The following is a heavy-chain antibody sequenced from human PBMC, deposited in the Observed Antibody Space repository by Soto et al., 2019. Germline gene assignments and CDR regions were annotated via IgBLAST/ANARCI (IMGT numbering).Heavy chain of an antibody. V-gene: IGHV3-11*01. Sequence: PGGSLRLSCAASGFTFSDYYMSWIRQAPGKGLEWVSYISSSGSPIYYADSVKGRFTISRDNAKNSLYLQMNSLRAEDTAVYYCASRGGGYSSSTSCYPLEYWGQGTLVTVSS. CDR1: GFTFSDYY. CDR3: ASRGGGYSSSTSCYPLEY. D-gene: IGHD2-2*01. J-gene: IGHJ4*02. CDR2: ISSSGSPI.